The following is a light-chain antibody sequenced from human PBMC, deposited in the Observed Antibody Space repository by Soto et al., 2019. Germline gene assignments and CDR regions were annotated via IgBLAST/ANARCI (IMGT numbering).Light chain of an antibody. CDR2: ENN. J-gene: IGLJ3*02. Sequence: QSVLTQPPSVSAAPGQTVTISCSGSSYNIGNNYVSWYQQLPGTAPKPLIYENNKRPSGIPDRFSGSKSGTSATLGITGLQTGDEADYYCGTWDSSLSAWVFGGGTKLTVL. CDR3: GTWDSSLSAWV. CDR1: SYNIGNNY. V-gene: IGLV1-51*02.